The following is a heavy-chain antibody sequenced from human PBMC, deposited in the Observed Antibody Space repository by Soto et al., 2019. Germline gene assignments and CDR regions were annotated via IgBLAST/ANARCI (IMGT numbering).Heavy chain of an antibody. D-gene: IGHD2-21*02. Sequence: QVQLQESGPGLVKPSGTLSLTCAVSGGSVSSSNWWSWVRQSPGKGLEWMGEIYHSGSAHYNPSLKSRATISLAKSKHQFSLRLTSVTAADTAVYYCARVPGVVVSADDAFDIWGPGTRVIVSS. CDR3: ARVPGVVVSADDAFDI. J-gene: IGHJ3*02. CDR2: IYHSGSA. V-gene: IGHV4-4*02. CDR1: GGSVSSSNW.